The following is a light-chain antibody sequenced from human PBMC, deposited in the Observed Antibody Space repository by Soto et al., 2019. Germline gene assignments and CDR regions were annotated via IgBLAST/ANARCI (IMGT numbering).Light chain of an antibody. Sequence: DIQMTQSPSTLSASVGDRVTITCRASQSIDYWLAWYQQKPGKPPKLLIYAASSLQSGVPSRFSGSGSGTEFTLTISSLQPDDFATYYCQHYNSYSEAFGQGTKVDIK. V-gene: IGKV1-5*01. J-gene: IGKJ1*01. CDR2: AAS. CDR1: QSIDYW. CDR3: QHYNSYSEA.